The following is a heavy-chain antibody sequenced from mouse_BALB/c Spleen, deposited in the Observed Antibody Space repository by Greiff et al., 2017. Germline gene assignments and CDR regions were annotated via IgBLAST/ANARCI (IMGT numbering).Heavy chain of an antibody. J-gene: IGHJ4*01. CDR1: GYTFSSYW. CDR3: ARRGAYGNYVYAMDY. D-gene: IGHD2-1*01. CDR2: ILPGSGST. Sequence: VQLQQSGAELMKPGASVKISCKATGYTFSSYWIEWVKQRPGHGLEWIGEILPGSGSTNYNEKFKGKATFTADTSSNTAYMQLSSLTSEDSAVYYCARRGAYGNYVYAMDYWGQGTSVTVSS. V-gene: IGHV1-9*01.